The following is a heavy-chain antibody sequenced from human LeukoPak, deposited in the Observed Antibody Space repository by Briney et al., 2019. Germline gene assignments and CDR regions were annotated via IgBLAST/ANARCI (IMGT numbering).Heavy chain of an antibody. V-gene: IGHV3-23*01. D-gene: IGHD3-3*01. J-gene: IGHJ4*02. CDR1: GFTFSSYA. CDR2: ISGSGGST. CDR3: ASGWSGYYPLDFFDY. Sequence: GGSLRLSCAASGFTFSSYAMSWVRQAPGKGLEWVSAISGSGGSTYYADSVKGRFTISRDNAKNSLYLQMNSLRAEDTAVYYCASGWSGYYPLDFFDYWGQGTLVTVSS.